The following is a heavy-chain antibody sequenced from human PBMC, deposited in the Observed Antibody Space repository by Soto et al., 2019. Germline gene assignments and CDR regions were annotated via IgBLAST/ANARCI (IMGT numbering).Heavy chain of an antibody. CDR2: INHSGST. CDR3: ARVAVAGTRVDY. V-gene: IGHV4-34*01. CDR1: GGSFSGYY. J-gene: IGHJ4*02. Sequence: SETLSLTCAVSGGSFSGYYWSWIRQPPGKGLEWIGEINHSGSTNYNPSLKSRVTISVDTSKNQFSLKLSSVTAADTAVYYCARVAVAGTRVDYWGQGTLVTVSS. D-gene: IGHD6-19*01.